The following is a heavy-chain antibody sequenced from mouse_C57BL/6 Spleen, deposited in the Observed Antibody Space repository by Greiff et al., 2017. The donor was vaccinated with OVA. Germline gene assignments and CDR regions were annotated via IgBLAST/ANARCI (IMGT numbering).Heavy chain of an antibody. V-gene: IGHV3-6*01. J-gene: IGHJ1*03. CDR1: GYSITSGYY. CDR2: ISYDGSN. Sequence: EVQLQASGPGLVKPSQSLSLTCSVTGYSITSGYYWNWIRQFPGNKLEWMGYISYDGSNNYNPSLKNRISITRDTSKNQFFLKLNSVTTEDTATYYCARGEHWYFDVWGTGTTVTVSS. CDR3: ARGEHWYFDV.